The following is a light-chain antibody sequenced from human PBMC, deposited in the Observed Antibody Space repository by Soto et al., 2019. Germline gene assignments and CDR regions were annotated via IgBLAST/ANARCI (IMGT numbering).Light chain of an antibody. CDR1: QGISSW. CDR2: GAS. Sequence: DIQMTQSPSSLSASVGDRVTITCRASQGISSWLAWYQQKPGKAPKLLVHGASTLQSGVPSRFSGSGSGTEFTLTINFLQPEDFSTYYCQQYYAYPRTFGQGTKVDIK. CDR3: QQYYAYPRT. V-gene: IGKV1D-16*01. J-gene: IGKJ1*01.